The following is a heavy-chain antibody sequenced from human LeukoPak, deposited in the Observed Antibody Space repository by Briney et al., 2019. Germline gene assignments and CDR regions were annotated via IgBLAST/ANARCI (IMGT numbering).Heavy chain of an antibody. CDR2: IIPIFGTA. CDR3: AKVTIFGVVTSGWFDP. V-gene: IGHV1-69*13. Sequence: SVKVSCKASGGTFSSYAISWVRQAPGQGLEWMGGIIPIFGTANYAQKFQGRVTITADESTSTAYMELSSLSSEDTAVYYCAKVTIFGVVTSGWFDPWGQGTLVTVSS. CDR1: GGTFSSYA. J-gene: IGHJ5*02. D-gene: IGHD3-3*01.